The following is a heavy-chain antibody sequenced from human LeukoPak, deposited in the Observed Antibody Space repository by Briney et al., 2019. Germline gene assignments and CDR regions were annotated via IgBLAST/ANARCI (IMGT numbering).Heavy chain of an antibody. J-gene: IGHJ6*02. CDR1: GFTFSSYS. CDR2: ISSSGSTI. V-gene: IGHV3-48*04. Sequence: GGSLRLSCAASGFTFSSYSMNWVRQAPGKGLEWVSYISSSGSTIYYADSVKGRFTISRDNAKNSLYLQMNSLRAEDTAVYYCARVTEYYGMDVWGQGTTVTVSS. CDR3: ARVTEYYGMDV.